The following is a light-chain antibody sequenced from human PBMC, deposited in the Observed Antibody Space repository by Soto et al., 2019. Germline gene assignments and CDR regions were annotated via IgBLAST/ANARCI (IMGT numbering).Light chain of an antibody. Sequence: DIQMTQSPSTLSASVGDRVTIACRASQSFTDWLAWYQQKPGKAPKLLIYDASTLESGVPSRFSGSGSGTEFTRTISSLQPDDFATYYCQQYNYYLWTFGQGTKVEIK. CDR3: QQYNYYLWT. CDR2: DAS. CDR1: QSFTDW. V-gene: IGKV1-5*01. J-gene: IGKJ1*01.